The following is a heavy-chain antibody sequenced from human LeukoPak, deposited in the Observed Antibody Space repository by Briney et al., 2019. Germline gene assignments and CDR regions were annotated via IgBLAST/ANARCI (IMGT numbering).Heavy chain of an antibody. Sequence: QPGGSLRLSCAASGFTFSSYGMHWVRQAPGKGLEWVAFIRYDGSNKYYADSVKGRFTISRDNSKNTLYLQMNSLRAEDTAVYYCAKVPTSRIAAAGPVWGQGTLVTVSS. D-gene: IGHD6-13*01. J-gene: IGHJ4*02. CDR1: GFTFSSYG. V-gene: IGHV3-30*02. CDR3: AKVPTSRIAAAGPV. CDR2: IRYDGSNK.